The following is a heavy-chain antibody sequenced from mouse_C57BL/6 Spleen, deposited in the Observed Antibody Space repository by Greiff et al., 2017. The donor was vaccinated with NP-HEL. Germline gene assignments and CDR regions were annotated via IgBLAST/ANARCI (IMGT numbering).Heavy chain of an antibody. D-gene: IGHD1-1*01. Sequence: EVKLMESGAELVKPGASVKLSCTASGFNIKDYYMHWVKQRTEQGLEWIGRIDPEDGETKYAPKFQGKATITADTSSNTAYLQLSSLTSEDTAVYYCASLYYYGSSYYFDYWGQGTTLTVSS. J-gene: IGHJ2*01. CDR1: GFNIKDYY. CDR3: ASLYYYGSSYYFDY. CDR2: IDPEDGET. V-gene: IGHV14-2*01.